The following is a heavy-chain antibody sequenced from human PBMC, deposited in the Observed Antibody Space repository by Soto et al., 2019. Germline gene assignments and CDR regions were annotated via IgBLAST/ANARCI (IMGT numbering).Heavy chain of an antibody. CDR2: IWYDGSNK. CDR1: GFTFSSYG. Sequence: PGGSLRLSCAASGFTFSSYGMHWVRQAPGKGLEWVAVIWYDGSNKYYADSVKGRFTISRDNSKNTLYLQMNSLRAEDTAVYYCAREEYSYGLYYYYGMDVWGQGTTVTVSS. V-gene: IGHV3-33*01. J-gene: IGHJ6*02. D-gene: IGHD5-18*01. CDR3: AREEYSYGLYYYYGMDV.